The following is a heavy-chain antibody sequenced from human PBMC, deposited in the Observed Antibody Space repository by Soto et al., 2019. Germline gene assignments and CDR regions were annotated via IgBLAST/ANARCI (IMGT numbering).Heavy chain of an antibody. J-gene: IGHJ1*01. Sequence: GGSPRLSCAASGFTFDDYAMHWVRQAPGKGLEWVSGISWNSGSIGYADSVKGRFTISRDNAKNSLDLQMNSLRAEDTAFYYCAKDIGGNGAKYFRHWGQGTLVTVSS. CDR3: AKDIGGNGAKYFRH. CDR1: GFTFDDYA. CDR2: ISWNSGSI. V-gene: IGHV3-9*01. D-gene: IGHD2-15*01.